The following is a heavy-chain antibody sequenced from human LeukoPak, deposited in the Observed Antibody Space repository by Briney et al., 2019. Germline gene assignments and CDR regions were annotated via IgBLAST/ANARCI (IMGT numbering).Heavy chain of an antibody. V-gene: IGHV4-59*01. CDR3: ARDRGGYYDSSGYYVRFDP. CDR2: IYYSGST. J-gene: IGHJ5*02. Sequence: SSETLSLTCTVSGGSISSYYWSWIRQPPGKGLEWIGYIYYSGSTNYNPSLKSRVTISVDTSKNQFSLKLSSVTAADTAVYYRARDRGGYYDSSGYYVRFDPWGQGTLVTVSS. CDR1: GGSISSYY. D-gene: IGHD3-22*01.